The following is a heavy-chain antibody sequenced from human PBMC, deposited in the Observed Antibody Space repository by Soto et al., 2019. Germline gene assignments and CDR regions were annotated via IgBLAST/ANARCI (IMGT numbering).Heavy chain of an antibody. CDR2: ITSSSSYI. D-gene: IGHD6-19*01. CDR1: GFTFSSHS. J-gene: IGHJ4*02. Sequence: PGGSLRLSCAASGFTFSSHSMNWVRQAPGKGLEWVSSITSSSSYINYADSVKCRFTISRDNAKTSLYLQMNSLRAEDTAVYYCAREPGVSSGWYVDYWGQGTLVTVSS. V-gene: IGHV3-21*01. CDR3: AREPGVSSGWYVDY.